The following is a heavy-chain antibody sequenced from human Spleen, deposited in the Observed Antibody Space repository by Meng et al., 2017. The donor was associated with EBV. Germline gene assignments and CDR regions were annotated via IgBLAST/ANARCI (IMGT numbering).Heavy chain of an antibody. Sequence: DVLLVKSGAEVNKPGATVKISCKVSGYTFSDFYIHWGQQAPGNGLELMGRIDPEDGKTVYAEKFQGRLTLTADTSTDTAYMELSSLRSEDTAIYYCAILATTVGIPFDHWGQGTLVTVSS. D-gene: IGHD4-23*01. J-gene: IGHJ4*02. CDR3: AILATTVGIPFDH. CDR2: IDPEDGKT. V-gene: IGHV1-69-2*01. CDR1: GYTFSDFY.